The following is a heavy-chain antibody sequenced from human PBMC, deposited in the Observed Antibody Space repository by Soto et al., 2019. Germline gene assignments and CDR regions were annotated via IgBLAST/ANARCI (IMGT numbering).Heavy chain of an antibody. V-gene: IGHV4-34*01. CDR2: INHSGST. CDR1: GGSFSGYY. CDR3: ARGLRGYCNGGNCYPYYFDY. J-gene: IGHJ4*02. Sequence: KASETLSLTCAVYGGSFSGYYWSWIRQPPGKGLEWIGEINHSGSTNYNPSLKSRVTISVDTSKNHFSLKLSSVTAADTAVYYCARGLRGYCNGGNCYPYYFDYWGQGPLVTVSS. D-gene: IGHD2-15*01.